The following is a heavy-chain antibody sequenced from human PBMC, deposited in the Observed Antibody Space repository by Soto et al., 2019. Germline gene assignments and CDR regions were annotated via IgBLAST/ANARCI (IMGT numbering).Heavy chain of an antibody. CDR2: ISGSGGST. V-gene: IGHV3-23*01. J-gene: IGHJ6*02. CDR3: ASSKDIVLMVYAEYYYYGMDV. Sequence: GGSLRLSCAASGFTFSSYAMSWVRQAPGKGLEWVSAISGSGGSTYYADSVKGRFTISRDNSKNTLYLQMNSLRAEDTAVYYCASSKDIVLMVYAEYYYYGMDVWGQGTTVTVSS. D-gene: IGHD2-8*01. CDR1: GFTFSSYA.